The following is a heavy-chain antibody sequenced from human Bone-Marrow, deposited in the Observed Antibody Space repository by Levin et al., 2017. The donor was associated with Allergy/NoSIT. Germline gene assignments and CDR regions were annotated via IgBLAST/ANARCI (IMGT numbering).Heavy chain of an antibody. CDR3: ARGGSDVVVPAAILDKDYYYYYGMDV. CDR1: GFTFSDYY. J-gene: IGHJ6*02. Sequence: GESLKISCAASGFTFSDYYMSWIRQAPGKGLEWVSYISSSGSTIYYADSVKGRFTISRDNAKNSLYLQMNSLRAEDTAVYYCARGGSDVVVPAAILDKDYYYYYGMDVWGQGTTVTVSS. CDR2: ISSSGSTI. D-gene: IGHD2-2*01. V-gene: IGHV3-11*01.